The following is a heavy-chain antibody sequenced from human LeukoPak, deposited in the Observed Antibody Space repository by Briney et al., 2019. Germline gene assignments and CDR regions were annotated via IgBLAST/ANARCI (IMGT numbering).Heavy chain of an antibody. J-gene: IGHJ5*02. CDR1: GFTFSSYA. CDR3: ARAGGDCSSTSCPNWFDP. D-gene: IGHD2-2*01. V-gene: IGHV3-30*04. CDR2: ISYDGSNK. Sequence: GRSLRLSCAASGFTFSSYAMHWVRQAPGKGLEWVAVISYDGSNKYYADSVKGRFTISRDNSKNTLYLQMNSLRAEDTAVYYCARAGGDCSSTSCPNWFDPWGQGTLVTVSS.